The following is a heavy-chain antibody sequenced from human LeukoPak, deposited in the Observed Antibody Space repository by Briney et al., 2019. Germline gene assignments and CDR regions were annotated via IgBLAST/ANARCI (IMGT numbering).Heavy chain of an antibody. CDR1: GYTFTTYD. J-gene: IGHJ6*03. Sequence: GASVKVSCKASGYTFTTYDITWVRQAPGQGLEWMGGIMPLFGTANYAQEFQGRVTFTTDESASTAYMEVSSLRSEDTAVYYCASGSLGDGYGVGDYYQYMDVWGKGTTVTVSS. CDR2: IMPLFGTA. D-gene: IGHD5-24*01. V-gene: IGHV1-69*05. CDR3: ASGSLGDGYGVGDYYQYMDV.